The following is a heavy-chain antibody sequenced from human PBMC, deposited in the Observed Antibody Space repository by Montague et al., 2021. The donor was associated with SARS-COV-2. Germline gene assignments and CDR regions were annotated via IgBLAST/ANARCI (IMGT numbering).Heavy chain of an antibody. V-gene: IGHV3-30*04. D-gene: IGHD1-26*01. CDR1: GFTFSGYA. CDR2: ISYDGSNK. Sequence: SLRLSCAASGFTFSGYAMHWVRQAPGKGLEWAAVISYDGSNKYYADSVKGRFTISRDNSKSTLYLQMNSLRTEDTAVYYCARESGSFHDGGYFDYWGQGSLVTVSS. CDR3: ARESGSFHDGGYFDY. J-gene: IGHJ4*02.